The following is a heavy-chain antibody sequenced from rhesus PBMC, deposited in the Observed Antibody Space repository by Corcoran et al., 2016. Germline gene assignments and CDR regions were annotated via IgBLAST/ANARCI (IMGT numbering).Heavy chain of an antibody. CDR2: IYGSGSST. Sequence: QLQLQESGPGLVKPSETLSVTCAVSGGSISSSYWSWIRQAPGKGLEWIGYIYGSGSSTNYNPSPKCRVTLSVNTSKNQFSLKLSSVTAADTAVYYCVREGDCTGSGCYDNSLDVWGRGVLVTVSS. D-gene: IGHD2-21*01. V-gene: IGHV4-169*02. CDR3: VREGDCTGSGCYDNSLDV. CDR1: GGSISSSY. J-gene: IGHJ5-2*02.